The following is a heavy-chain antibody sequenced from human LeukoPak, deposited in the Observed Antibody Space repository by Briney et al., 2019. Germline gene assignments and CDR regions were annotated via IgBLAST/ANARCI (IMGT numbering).Heavy chain of an antibody. J-gene: IGHJ4*02. D-gene: IGHD3-22*01. CDR3: AKGLPYYDSSGYYHPSFDY. V-gene: IGHV3-23*01. Sequence: GGSLRLSCAASGFPFSSYWMSWVRQAPGKGLEWVSAISGSGGSTYYADSVKGRFTISRDNSKNTLYLQMNSLRAEDTAVYYCAKGLPYYDSSGYYHPSFDYWGQGTLVTVSS. CDR2: ISGSGGST. CDR1: GFPFSSYW.